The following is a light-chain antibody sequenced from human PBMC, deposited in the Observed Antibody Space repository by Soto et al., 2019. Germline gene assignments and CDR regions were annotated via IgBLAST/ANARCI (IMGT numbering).Light chain of an antibody. CDR2: EAS. CDR3: SLYTSENTYV. CDR1: STDSVSYNR. Sequence: QSVLTQPPSVSGPPGQPVTISCTGTSTDSVSYNRVSWYQQPPGTAPKLIIYEASNRPSGVPDRFSGSKSGNTASLTISGLQAADEADYYCSLYTSENTYVFGTGTKVTVL. J-gene: IGLJ1*01. V-gene: IGLV2-18*01.